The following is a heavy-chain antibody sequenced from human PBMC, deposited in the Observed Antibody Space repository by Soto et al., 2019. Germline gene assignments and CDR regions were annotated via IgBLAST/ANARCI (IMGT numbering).Heavy chain of an antibody. CDR1: GGCISSYY. CDR3: AREGPFRCSGGSCYSE. CDR2: IYYSGST. V-gene: IGHV4-59*01. J-gene: IGHJ4*02. Sequence: SETLSLTCTVSGGCISSYYWSWIRQPPGKGLEWIGYIYYSGSTNYNPSLKSRVTISVDTSKNQFSLKLNSVTAADTAVYYCAREGPFRCSGGSCYSEWGQGTLVTVSS. D-gene: IGHD2-15*01.